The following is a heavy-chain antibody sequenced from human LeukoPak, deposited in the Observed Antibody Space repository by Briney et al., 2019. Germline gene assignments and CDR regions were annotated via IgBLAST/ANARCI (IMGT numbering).Heavy chain of an antibody. CDR3: ATGIVATTASDY. J-gene: IGHJ4*02. CDR1: GYTFTGYY. Sequence: ASVKVYCKASGYTFTGYYMHWVRQAPGQGLEWMGWINPNSGGTNYAQKLQGRVTMTRDTSISTAYMELSRLRSDDTAVYYCATGIVATTASDYWGQGTLVTVSS. V-gene: IGHV1-2*02. CDR2: INPNSGGT. D-gene: IGHD5-12*01.